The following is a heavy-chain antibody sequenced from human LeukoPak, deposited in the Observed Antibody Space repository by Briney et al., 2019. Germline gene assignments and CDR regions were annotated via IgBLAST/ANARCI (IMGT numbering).Heavy chain of an antibody. J-gene: IGHJ4*02. CDR1: GFTFSSYA. V-gene: IGHV3-23*01. CDR3: AKDRGYCSGGSCYGNDY. Sequence: GGSLRLSCAASGFTFSSYAMSWVRQAPGKGLEWVSAISGNGGSTYYADSVKGRFTISRDNSKNTLYLQMNSLRAEDTAVYYCAKDRGYCSGGSCYGNDYWGQGTLVTVSS. CDR2: ISGNGGST. D-gene: IGHD2-15*01.